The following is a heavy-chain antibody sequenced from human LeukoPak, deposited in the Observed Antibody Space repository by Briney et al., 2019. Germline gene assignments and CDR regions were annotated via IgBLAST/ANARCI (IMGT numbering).Heavy chain of an antibody. Sequence: SVKVSCKASGGTFSSYAISWVRQAPGQGLEWMGRIIPIFGTANYAQKFQGRVTITTDESTSTAYMELSSLRSEDTAAYFCASDPVRYRGGPDCGLVIWGQGTMVTVSS. CDR2: IIPIFGTA. J-gene: IGHJ3*02. CDR3: ASDPVRYRGGPDCGLVI. D-gene: IGHD2-21*01. CDR1: GGTFSSYA. V-gene: IGHV1-69*05.